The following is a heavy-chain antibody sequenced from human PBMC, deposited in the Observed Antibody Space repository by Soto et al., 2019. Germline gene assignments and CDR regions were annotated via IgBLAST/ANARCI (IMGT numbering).Heavy chain of an antibody. Sequence: GGSLRLSCAASGFTFDDYAMHWVRQAPGKGLEWVSGISWNSGSIGYADSVKGRFTISRDNAKNSLYLQMNSLRAEDTALYYCAKGKEPIAAAGPPSDYWGQGTLVTVSS. CDR2: ISWNSGSI. V-gene: IGHV3-9*01. D-gene: IGHD6-13*01. J-gene: IGHJ4*02. CDR1: GFTFDDYA. CDR3: AKGKEPIAAAGPPSDY.